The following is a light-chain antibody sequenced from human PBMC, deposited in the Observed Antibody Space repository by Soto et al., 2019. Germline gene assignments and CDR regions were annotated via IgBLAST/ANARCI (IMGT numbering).Light chain of an antibody. J-gene: IGKJ4*01. V-gene: IGKV3-20*01. Sequence: EIVLTQSPGTLFLSPGERVTLSCRASQSVSSGYLAWYQQKPVQAPRLVIYGASSRPTGIPDRFSGSGSGTDFTLTISRLEPEDFAVYYCQQYATSPRLTFGGGTKV. CDR2: GAS. CDR1: QSVSSGY. CDR3: QQYATSPRLT.